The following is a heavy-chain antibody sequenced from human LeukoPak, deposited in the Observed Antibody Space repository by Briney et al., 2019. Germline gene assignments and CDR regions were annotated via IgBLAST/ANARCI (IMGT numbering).Heavy chain of an antibody. CDR3: ARDPRNVGLAP. V-gene: IGHV3-74*01. Sequence: PGGSLRLSCAASGFTFSFYCMHWVRQVPGKGLVWVSRIDSDESITNYAASVEGRFTISRDNVKNTLYLQMNSLRVEDTAVYYCARDPRNVGLAPWGQGTLVTVSS. J-gene: IGHJ5*02. CDR2: IDSDESIT. D-gene: IGHD2-15*01. CDR1: GFTFSFYC.